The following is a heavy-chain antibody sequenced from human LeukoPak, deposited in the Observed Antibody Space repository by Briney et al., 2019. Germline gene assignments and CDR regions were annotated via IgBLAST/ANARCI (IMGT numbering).Heavy chain of an antibody. D-gene: IGHD3-3*01. CDR2: ISSSSSRTT. J-gene: IGHJ4*02. Sequence: GGSLRLSCAASGFNFSMYSMTWVRQAPGKGLKWLSYISSSSSRTTYYADSVKGRFTISRDNSKNTLYLQMNSLRAEDTAVYYCAKGVRFLEWLLQNTYFDYWGQGTLVTVSS. CDR1: GFNFSMYS. CDR3: AKGVRFLEWLLQNTYFDY. V-gene: IGHV3-48*01.